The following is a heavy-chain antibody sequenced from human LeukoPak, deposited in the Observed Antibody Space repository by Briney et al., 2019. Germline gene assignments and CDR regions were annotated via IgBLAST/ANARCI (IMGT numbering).Heavy chain of an antibody. CDR1: GGSISSGSYY. D-gene: IGHD6-19*01. CDR3: ARGISGEFDY. Sequence: SQTLSLTCTVSGGSISSGSYYWSWTRQPAGKGLEWIGRIYTSGSTNYNPSLKSRVTISVDTSKNQFSLKLSSVTAADTAVYYCARGISGEFDYWGQGTLVTVCS. CDR2: IYTSGST. J-gene: IGHJ4*02. V-gene: IGHV4-61*02.